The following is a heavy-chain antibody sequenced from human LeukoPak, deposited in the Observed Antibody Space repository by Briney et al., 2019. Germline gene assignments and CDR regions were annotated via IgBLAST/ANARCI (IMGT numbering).Heavy chain of an antibody. CDR3: ARGQGTVTTH. D-gene: IGHD4-17*01. Sequence: ETLSLTCTVSGGSVSSSSYYWGWIRQPPGKGLEWIGSIYYSGSTYYNPSLKSRVTISVDTSKNQFSLKLSSVTAADTAVYYCARGQGTVTTHWGQGTLVTVSS. CDR1: GGSVSSSSYY. J-gene: IGHJ4*02. CDR2: IYYSGST. V-gene: IGHV4-39*01.